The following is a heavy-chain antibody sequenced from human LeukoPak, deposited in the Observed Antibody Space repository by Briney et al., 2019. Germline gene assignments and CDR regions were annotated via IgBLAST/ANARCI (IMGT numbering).Heavy chain of an antibody. CDR3: VKGRFGFAN. V-gene: IGHV3-23*01. CDR2: ISGSGGAT. Sequence: GGSLRLSCAASGFTFSAYNMNWIRRTPGKGLEWVSAISGSGGATYYADSVKGRFTISRDNSRDTLSLQMNSLTVEDTAIYYCVKGRFGFANWGRGTLVTVSS. J-gene: IGHJ4*02. D-gene: IGHD3-10*01. CDR1: GFTFSAYN.